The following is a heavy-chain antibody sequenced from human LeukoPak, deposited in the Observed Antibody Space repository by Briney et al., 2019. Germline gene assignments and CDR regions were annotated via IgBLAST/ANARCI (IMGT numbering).Heavy chain of an antibody. CDR3: ARLSYGDYGAYYFDY. V-gene: IGHV4-39*01. CDR1: GGSISSSSYY. CDR2: IYYSGST. D-gene: IGHD4-17*01. J-gene: IGHJ4*02. Sequence: SETLFLTCTVSGGSISSSSYYWGWIRQPPGKGLEWIGSIYYSGSTYYNPSLKSRVTISVDTSKNQFSPKLSSVTAADTAVYYCARLSYGDYGAYYFDYWGQGTLVTVSS.